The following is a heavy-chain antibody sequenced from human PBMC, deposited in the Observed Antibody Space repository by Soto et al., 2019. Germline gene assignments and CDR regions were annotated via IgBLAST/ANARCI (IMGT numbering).Heavy chain of an antibody. V-gene: IGHV3-7*01. D-gene: IGHD6-6*01. Sequence: PGGSLRLSCAASGFTFSSYWMSWVRQAAGKGLEWVANIKQDGSEKYYVDSVKGRFTISRDNAKNSLYLQMNSLRAEDTAVYYCASIAARFYYGMDVWGQGTTVTVSS. CDR1: GFTFSSYW. J-gene: IGHJ6*02. CDR2: IKQDGSEK. CDR3: ASIAARFYYGMDV.